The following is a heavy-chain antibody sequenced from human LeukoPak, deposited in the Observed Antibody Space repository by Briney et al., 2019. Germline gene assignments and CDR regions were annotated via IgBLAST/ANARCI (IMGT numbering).Heavy chain of an antibody. J-gene: IGHJ4*02. CDR3: ARDAVVAGTNY. Sequence: PSETLSLTCTVSGGSISSYYWSWIRQPPGKGLEWIGYIYYSGSTNYNPSLKSRVTISVDTSKNQFSLKLSSVTAADTAVYYCARDAVVAGTNYWGQGTLVTVSS. CDR2: IYYSGST. D-gene: IGHD6-19*01. V-gene: IGHV4-59*12. CDR1: GGSISSYY.